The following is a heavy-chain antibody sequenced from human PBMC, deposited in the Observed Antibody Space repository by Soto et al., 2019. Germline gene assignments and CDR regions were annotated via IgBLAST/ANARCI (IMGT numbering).Heavy chain of an antibody. CDR1: GFTFSSYA. D-gene: IGHD2-15*01. CDR2: ISSNGGST. CDR3: ARDGVVVVAATTHYYYYMDV. J-gene: IGHJ6*03. V-gene: IGHV3-64*01. Sequence: EVQLVESGGGLVQPGGSLRLSCAASGFTFSSYAMHWVRQAPGKGLEYVSAISSNGGSTYYANSVKGRFTISRDNSKNTLYLQLGSLRAEEMAVYYCARDGVVVVAATTHYYYYMDVWGKGTTVTVSS.